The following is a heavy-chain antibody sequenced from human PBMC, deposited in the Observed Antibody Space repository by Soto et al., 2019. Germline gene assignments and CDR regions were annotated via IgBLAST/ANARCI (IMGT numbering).Heavy chain of an antibody. CDR3: ARSTPGITLDS. Sequence: SETLSLTCAVSGYSISSGYYWGWIRQPPGKGLEWIGSVYYSGSTPYNPSLKSRVTISVDTSKNQFSLNLSSVTAADTAVYYCARSTPGITLDSWGQGILVTVSS. V-gene: IGHV4-38-2*01. J-gene: IGHJ4*02. CDR1: GYSISSGYY. CDR2: VYYSGST. D-gene: IGHD3-3*01.